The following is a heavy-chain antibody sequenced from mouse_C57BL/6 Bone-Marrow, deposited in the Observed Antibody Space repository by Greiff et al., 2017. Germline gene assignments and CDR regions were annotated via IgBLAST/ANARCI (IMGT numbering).Heavy chain of an antibody. V-gene: IGHV5-4*01. D-gene: IGHD1-1*01. CDR1: GFTFSSYA. CDR2: ISDGGSYT. Sequence: EVHLVESGGGLVKPGGSLKLSCAASGFTFSSYAMSWVRQTPEKRLEWVATISDGGSYTYYPDNVKGRFTISRDNAKNNLYLQMSHLKSEDTAMYYCARGRGYYYGSSGWFAYWGQGTLVTVSA. CDR3: ARGRGYYYGSSGWFAY. J-gene: IGHJ3*01.